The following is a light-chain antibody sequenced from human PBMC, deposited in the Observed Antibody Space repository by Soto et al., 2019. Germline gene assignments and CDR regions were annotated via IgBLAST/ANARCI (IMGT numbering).Light chain of an antibody. CDR3: QQYGYEPLT. J-gene: IGKJ4*01. CDR2: GSS. Sequence: EIVLTQSPGTLSLSPGQRATLSCRASQSIRSTYVAWYQQKPGQAPSLLIFGSSSTATGIPDRFSASGSGTEFTLTISRLEPEDFAVYYCQQYGYEPLTFGGGTKVEI. CDR1: QSIRSTY. V-gene: IGKV3-20*01.